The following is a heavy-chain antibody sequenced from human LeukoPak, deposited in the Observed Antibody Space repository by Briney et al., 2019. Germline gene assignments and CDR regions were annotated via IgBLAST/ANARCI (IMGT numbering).Heavy chain of an antibody. Sequence: KSSETLSLTCTVSGGSISSYYWSWIRQPPGKGLEWIGYIYYSGSTNYNPSLKSRVTISVDTSKNQFSLKLSSVTAADTAVYYCARYSIAVAGKYYFDYWGQGTTVTVSS. V-gene: IGHV4-59*01. J-gene: IGHJ4*03. CDR1: GGSISSYY. CDR3: ARYSIAVAGKYYFDY. D-gene: IGHD6-19*01. CDR2: IYYSGST.